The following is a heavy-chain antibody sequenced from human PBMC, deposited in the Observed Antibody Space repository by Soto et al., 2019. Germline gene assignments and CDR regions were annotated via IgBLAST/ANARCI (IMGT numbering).Heavy chain of an antibody. CDR2: ISGSGGST. D-gene: IGHD3-3*01. CDR1: GFTFSSYA. J-gene: IGHJ5*02. V-gene: IGHV3-23*01. Sequence: GGSLRLSCAASGFTFSSYAMSWVRQAPGKGLEWVSAISGSGGSTYYADSVKGRFTISRDNSKNTLYLQMNSLRAEDTAVYYCAKDWDTIFGVENWFDPWGQGTLVTVSS. CDR3: AKDWDTIFGVENWFDP.